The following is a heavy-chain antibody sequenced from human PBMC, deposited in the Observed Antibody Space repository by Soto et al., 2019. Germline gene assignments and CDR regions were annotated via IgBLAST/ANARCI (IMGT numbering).Heavy chain of an antibody. CDR3: AREDSIIIPAVSDF. CDR1: GFTFNNYG. J-gene: IGHJ4*02. CDR2: VSKSDYT. D-gene: IGHD2-2*01. Sequence: GGSLRLSCVVSGFTFNNYGINWVRQAPGKGLEWVSTVSKSDYTYYSDSVKGRFTISRDNAKNTVSLQMNTLRAEDTAVYYCAREDSIIIPAVSDFWGQGTLVTVS. V-gene: IGHV3-21*04.